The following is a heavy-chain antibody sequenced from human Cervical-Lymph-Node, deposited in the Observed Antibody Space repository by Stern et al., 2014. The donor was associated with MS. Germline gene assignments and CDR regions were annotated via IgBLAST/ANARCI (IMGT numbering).Heavy chain of an antibody. J-gene: IGHJ6*02. Sequence: QVQLVQSGAEVRKLGASVKVSCKGSGYNFNNYAIHWLRQAPGQRLEWMGRVNAGNGNIKYSQKFRGRVTITGDTSARTAYMELSSLRSEDTAVYYCARGRINMVRGVIISYYYYGMDVWGQGTTVTVSS. CDR2: VNAGNGNI. D-gene: IGHD3-10*01. CDR1: GYNFNNYA. CDR3: ARGRINMVRGVIISYYYYGMDV. V-gene: IGHV1-3*01.